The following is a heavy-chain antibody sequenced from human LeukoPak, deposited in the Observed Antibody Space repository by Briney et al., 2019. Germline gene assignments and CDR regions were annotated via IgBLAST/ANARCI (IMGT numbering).Heavy chain of an antibody. D-gene: IGHD2-21*02. CDR2: IIPIFGTA. CDR3: AGRGVVVTAGIAEYFQH. CDR1: GGTFSSYA. J-gene: IGHJ1*01. Sequence: ASVKVSCKASGGTFSSYAISWVRQAPRQGLEWMGRIIPIFGTANYAQKFQGRVTITTDESTSTAYMELSSLRSEDTAVYYCAGRGVVVTAGIAEYFQHWGQGTLVTVSS. V-gene: IGHV1-69*05.